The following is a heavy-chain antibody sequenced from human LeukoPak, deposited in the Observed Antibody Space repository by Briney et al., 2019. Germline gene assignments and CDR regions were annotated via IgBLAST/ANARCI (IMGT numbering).Heavy chain of an antibody. CDR3: ARGLKPFDS. J-gene: IGHJ4*02. Sequence: KTSETLSLTCAVYGGSFSGYYWSWIRQPPGKGLEWIGEINHSGSTNYNPSLKSRVTISVDTSKNQFSLKLTSVTAADTAVYYCARGLKPFDSWGQGTLVTVSS. CDR1: GGSFSGYY. V-gene: IGHV4-34*01. CDR2: INHSGST.